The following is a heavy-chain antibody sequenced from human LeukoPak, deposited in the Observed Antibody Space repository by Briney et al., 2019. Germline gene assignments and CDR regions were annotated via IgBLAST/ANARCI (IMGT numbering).Heavy chain of an antibody. Sequence: SETLSLTCAVDAASFSGYYWSWIRQPPGKGLEWVGEIHHSGSTNYNPSLKTRVTISVETSKNQFSLNLTAVTAADTPGYTCARGGSGWYEGYNWFDPWGQGTLVTVSS. CDR3: ARGGSGWYEGYNWFDP. J-gene: IGHJ5*02. CDR1: AASFSGYY. D-gene: IGHD6-19*01. CDR2: IHHSGST. V-gene: IGHV4-34*01.